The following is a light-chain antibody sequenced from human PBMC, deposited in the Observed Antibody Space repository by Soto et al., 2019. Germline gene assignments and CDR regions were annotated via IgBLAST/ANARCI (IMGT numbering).Light chain of an antibody. Sequence: EIVLTQSPATLSLSPGERATLSCRASQSVSYYLVWYQQKPGQAPRLLIYDASNRATGIPARFSGSGSGTDLTLTISSLEPEDVAVYYCQQRSNWPTFGGGTKVEIK. V-gene: IGKV3-11*01. J-gene: IGKJ4*01. CDR3: QQRSNWPT. CDR2: DAS. CDR1: QSVSYY.